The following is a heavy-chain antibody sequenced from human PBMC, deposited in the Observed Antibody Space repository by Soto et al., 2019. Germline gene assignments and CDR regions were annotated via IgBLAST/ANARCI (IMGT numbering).Heavy chain of an antibody. V-gene: IGHV1-3*01. Sequence: ASVKVSCKASGYTFTSYAMHWVRQAPGQRLEWMGWINAGNGNTKYSQKFQGRVTITRDTSASTAYMELSSLRSEDTAVYYCARSAIFGVADFDYWGQGTLVTVSS. J-gene: IGHJ4*02. D-gene: IGHD3-3*01. CDR2: INAGNGNT. CDR1: GYTFTSYA. CDR3: ARSAIFGVADFDY.